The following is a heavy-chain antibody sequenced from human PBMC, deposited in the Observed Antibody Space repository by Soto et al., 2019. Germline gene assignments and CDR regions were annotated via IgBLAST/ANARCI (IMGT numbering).Heavy chain of an antibody. V-gene: IGHV3-23*01. CDR1: GFTFSSYA. Sequence: GGSLRLSCAASGFTFSSYAMSWVRQAPGKGLEWVSAISGSGGSTYYADSVKGRFTISRDNSKNTLYLQMNSLRPEDTAVYYWAKAGWWWTGKCYFDYWGQGTLVTVSS. CDR2: ISGSGGST. CDR3: AKAGWWWTGKCYFDY. D-gene: IGHD2-21*01. J-gene: IGHJ4*02.